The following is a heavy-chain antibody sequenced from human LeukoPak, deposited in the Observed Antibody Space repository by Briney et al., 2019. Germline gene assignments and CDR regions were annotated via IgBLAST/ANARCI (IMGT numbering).Heavy chain of an antibody. CDR2: IIPILGIA. D-gene: IGHD2-2*01. CDR1: GGTFSSYA. CDR3: ARDGVGGVVVPAAMYFFWFDP. V-gene: IGHV1-69*04. Sequence: ASVKVSCKASGGTFSSYAISWVRQAPGQGLEWMGRIIPILGIASYAQKFQGRVTITADKSTSTAYMELSSLRSEDTAVYYCARDGVGGVVVPAAMYFFWFDPWGQGTLVTVSS. J-gene: IGHJ5*02.